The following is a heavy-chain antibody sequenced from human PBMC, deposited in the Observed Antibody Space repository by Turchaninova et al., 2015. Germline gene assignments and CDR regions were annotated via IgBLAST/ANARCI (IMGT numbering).Heavy chain of an antibody. CDR2: IKSKPDGGTT. J-gene: IGHJ5*02. V-gene: IGHV3-15*01. CDR1: SLTLSNAW. D-gene: IGHD3-22*01. Sequence: EVQRVESGGGLVVPGGFLRLSCAASSLTLSNAWMSVVPQAPGKGLEWVGRIKSKPDGGTTDYAAPVKGRFTISRDDSKNTLYLQMNSLKTEDTALYYCTTDPYDSTVYPWGQGTLVIVSS. CDR3: TTDPYDSTVYP.